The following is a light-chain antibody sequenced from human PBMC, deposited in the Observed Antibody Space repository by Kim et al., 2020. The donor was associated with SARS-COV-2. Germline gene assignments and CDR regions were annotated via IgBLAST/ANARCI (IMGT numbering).Light chain of an antibody. Sequence: SPGERATLSCRASQSVSSYLAWYQQKPGQAPRLLIYDASNRATGIPARLSGSGSGTDFTLTISSLEPEDFAVYYCQQRSNWPGITFGPGTKVDIK. V-gene: IGKV3-11*01. CDR3: QQRSNWPGIT. CDR2: DAS. J-gene: IGKJ3*01. CDR1: QSVSSY.